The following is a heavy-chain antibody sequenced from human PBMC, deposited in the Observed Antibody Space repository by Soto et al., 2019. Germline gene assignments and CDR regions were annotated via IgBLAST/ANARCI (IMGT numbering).Heavy chain of an antibody. CDR1: GFAFSNYA. CDR3: ARAEVTAVFGF. D-gene: IGHD2-21*02. J-gene: IGHJ4*02. V-gene: IGHV3-23*01. Sequence: EEQLLESGGALVVPGGSLRLSCAASGFAFSNYAMTWVRQAPGKGLEWVSSIRGNGDRTYYAESMKGRFTISRDNSKSTLFLQMNSLRADDTAVYFCARAEVTAVFGFWGQGTLVTVSS. CDR2: IRGNGDRT.